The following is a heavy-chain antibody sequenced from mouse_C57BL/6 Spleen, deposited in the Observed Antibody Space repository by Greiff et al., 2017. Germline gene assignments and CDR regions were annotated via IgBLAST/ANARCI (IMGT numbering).Heavy chain of an antibody. J-gene: IGHJ3*01. Sequence: EVQLQQSGAELVRPGASVKLSCTASGFNIKDDYMHWVKQRPEQGLEWIGWIVPENGDHEYASKFQGKATITADTSSNTAYLQLSSLTSEDTAVYYCTTNYYGSSSFAYWGQGTLVTVSA. D-gene: IGHD1-1*01. CDR1: GFNIKDDY. CDR3: TTNYYGSSSFAY. V-gene: IGHV14-4*01. CDR2: IVPENGDH.